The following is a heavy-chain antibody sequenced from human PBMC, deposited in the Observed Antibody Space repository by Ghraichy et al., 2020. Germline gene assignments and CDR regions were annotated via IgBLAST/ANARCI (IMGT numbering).Heavy chain of an antibody. CDR1: GFSLSTSGVG. CDR3: AHSFFKGYGSGSYYHDY. D-gene: IGHD3-10*01. CDR2: IYWDDDK. Sequence: SGPTLVKPTQTLTLTCTFSGFSLSTSGVGVGWIRQPPGKALEWLALIYWDDDKRYSPSLKSRLTITKDTSKNQVVLTMTNMDPVDTATYYCAHSFFKGYGSGSYYHDYWGQGTLVTVSS. J-gene: IGHJ4*02. V-gene: IGHV2-5*02.